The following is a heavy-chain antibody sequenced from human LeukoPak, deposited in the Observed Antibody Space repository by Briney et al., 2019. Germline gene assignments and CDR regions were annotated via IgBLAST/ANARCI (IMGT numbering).Heavy chain of an antibody. V-gene: IGHV4-59*01. Sequence: SETLSLTCTVSGGSTSSYYWSWIRQPPGKGLEWIGYIYYSGSTNYNPSLKSRVTISVDTSKNQFSLKLSSVTAADTAVYYCARGPDIVVVPAAYWYFDLWGRGTLVTVSS. CDR3: ARGPDIVVVPAAYWYFDL. CDR2: IYYSGST. J-gene: IGHJ2*01. D-gene: IGHD2-2*01. CDR1: GGSTSSYY.